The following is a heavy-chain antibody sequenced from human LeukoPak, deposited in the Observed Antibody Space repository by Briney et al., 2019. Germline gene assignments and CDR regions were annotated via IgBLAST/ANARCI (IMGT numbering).Heavy chain of an antibody. CDR2: INPSGGST. D-gene: IGHD4-11*01. CDR3: ARSRRPSNPGGGDAFDI. Sequence: ASVKVSCKASGYTFTSYYMHWVRQAPGQGLEWMGIINPSGGSTSYAQKFQGRVTMTRDTSTSTVYMELSSLRSEDTAVYYCARSRRPSNPGGGDAFDIWGQGTMVTVSS. CDR1: GYTFTSYY. V-gene: IGHV1-46*01. J-gene: IGHJ3*02.